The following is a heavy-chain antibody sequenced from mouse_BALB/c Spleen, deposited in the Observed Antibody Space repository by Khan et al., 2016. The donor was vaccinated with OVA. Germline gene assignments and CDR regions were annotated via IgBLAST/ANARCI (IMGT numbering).Heavy chain of an antibody. CDR2: ISSGGHYT. D-gene: IGHD2-2*01. CDR3: ARSLVDYHAMDY. J-gene: IGHJ4*01. CDR1: GFTFSTYA. V-gene: IGHV5-9-3*01. Sequence: EVELVESGGGLVKPGGSLTLSCSASGFTFSTYAMSWVRQTPEKRLEWVATISSGGHYTFYPDSVKGRFTISRDTAENTLDLHMSSLTSEDTAMYYCARSLVDYHAMDYWGQGTSVTVSS.